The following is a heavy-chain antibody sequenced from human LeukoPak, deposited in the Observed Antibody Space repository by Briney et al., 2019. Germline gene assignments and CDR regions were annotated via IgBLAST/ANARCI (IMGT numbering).Heavy chain of an antibody. V-gene: IGHV1-2*02. D-gene: IGHD3-10*01. J-gene: IGHJ3*02. CDR2: INPNSGGT. Sequence: ASVKVSCKASGYTFTGYYMHWVRQAPGQGLEWMGWINPNSGGTNYAQKFQGRVTMTRDTSISTAYMELSRLRSDDTAVYYCARGPQLLWFGEFPKNDAFDIWGQGTMVTVSS. CDR3: ARGPQLLWFGEFPKNDAFDI. CDR1: GYTFTGYY.